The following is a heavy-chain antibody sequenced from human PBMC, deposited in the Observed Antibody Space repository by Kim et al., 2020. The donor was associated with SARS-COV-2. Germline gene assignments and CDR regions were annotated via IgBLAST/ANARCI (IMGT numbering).Heavy chain of an antibody. CDR1: GGSFSSSDW. D-gene: IGHD3-3*01. J-gene: IGHJ2*01. V-gene: IGHV4-4*02. CDR3: ARGVTIFGVVIIFYCCYFDH. Sequence: SETLSLTCAVSGGSFSSSDWWSWVRQPPGKVLEWIGEIYHSGSTYYNPSLKSRVTISVDKSKNKFYLKLSSVTAADTAVYYCARGVTIFGVVIIFYCCYFDHWGRGTLVTVSS. CDR2: IYHSGST.